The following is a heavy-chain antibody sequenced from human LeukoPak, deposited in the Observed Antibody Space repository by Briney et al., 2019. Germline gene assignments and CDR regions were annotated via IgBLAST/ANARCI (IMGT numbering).Heavy chain of an antibody. V-gene: IGHV1-2*02. J-gene: IGHJ4*02. Sequence: ASVKVSCKASGYTFTGYYMHWVRQAPGQGLEWMGWINPNSGGTNYAQKFQGGVTMTRDTSISTAYMELSRLGSDDTAVYYCARVSFLEWTYDYWGQGTLVTVSS. D-gene: IGHD3-3*01. CDR1: GYTFTGYY. CDR2: INPNSGGT. CDR3: ARVSFLEWTYDY.